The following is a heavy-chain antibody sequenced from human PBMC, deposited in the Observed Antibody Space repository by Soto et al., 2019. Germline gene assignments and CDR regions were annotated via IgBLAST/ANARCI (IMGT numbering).Heavy chain of an antibody. CDR3: ARGGSINWYFDL. CDR1: GFTFSSYW. J-gene: IGHJ2*01. Sequence: PGVSLRLSCAASGFTFSSYWMHWVRQAPGKGLVWVSRINSDGSSTSYADSVKGRFTISRDNAKNTLYLQMNSLRAEDTAVYYCARGGSINWYFDLWGRGTLVTVSS. D-gene: IGHD1-26*01. V-gene: IGHV3-74*01. CDR2: INSDGSST.